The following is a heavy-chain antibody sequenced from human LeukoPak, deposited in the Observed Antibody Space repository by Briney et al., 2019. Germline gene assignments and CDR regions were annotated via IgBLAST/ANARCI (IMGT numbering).Heavy chain of an antibody. J-gene: IGHJ4*02. V-gene: IGHV4-59*08. D-gene: IGHD1-14*01. CDR2: VSYTGST. CDR3: ARITWYYFDY. Sequence: SETLSLTCIVSGGSISNYHWSWIRQPPGKGLEWIGYVSYTGSTNCNPSLKSRVTMSVDTSKNQFSLKLSSVTAADTAVYYCARITWYYFDYWGQGTLVTVSS. CDR1: GGSISNYH.